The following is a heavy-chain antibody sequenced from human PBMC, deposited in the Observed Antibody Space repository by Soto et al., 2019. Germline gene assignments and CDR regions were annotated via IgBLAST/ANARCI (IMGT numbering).Heavy chain of an antibody. Sequence: QVQLVQSGAEVKKPGASVKVSCKASGHSSSSYYMHWVRQAPGQGLEWMGVISPSGDYTSFTQKFQGTVSVTRDTCKNTVYMEFSSLRIEDTAVYYRGREPSYTGLLGYWGQGALVSVPP. V-gene: IGHV1-46*01. CDR1: GHSSSSYY. J-gene: IGHJ4*02. CDR2: ISPSGDYT. CDR3: GREPSYTGLLGY.